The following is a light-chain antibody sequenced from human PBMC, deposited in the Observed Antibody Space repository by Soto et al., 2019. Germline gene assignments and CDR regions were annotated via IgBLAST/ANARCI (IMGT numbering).Light chain of an antibody. V-gene: IGLV7-46*01. J-gene: IGLJ2*01. CDR2: DTS. CDR1: TGAVTSGHY. Sequence: QAVVTREPSLTVSPGGTVTLTCGSSTGAVTSGHYPYWFQQKPGQAPRTLIYDTSNKHSWTPARFSGSLLGGKAALILSGAQPEDEADYYCLLSYSDGRLFGGGTKVTVL. CDR3: LLSYSDGRL.